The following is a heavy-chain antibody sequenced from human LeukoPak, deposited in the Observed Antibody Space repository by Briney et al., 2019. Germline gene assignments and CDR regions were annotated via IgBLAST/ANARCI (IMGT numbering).Heavy chain of an antibody. V-gene: IGHV4-38-2*02. D-gene: IGHD4-17*01. CDR1: GYSISSGYY. J-gene: IGHJ5*02. CDR2: IYHSGST. Sequence: SETLSLTCTVSGYSISSGYYWGWIRQPPGKGLEWIGSIYHSGSTYYNPSLKSRVTISVDTSKNQFSLKLSSVTAADTAVYYCARLPSTTAPVHNLNWFDPWGQGTLVTVSS. CDR3: ARLPSTTAPVHNLNWFDP.